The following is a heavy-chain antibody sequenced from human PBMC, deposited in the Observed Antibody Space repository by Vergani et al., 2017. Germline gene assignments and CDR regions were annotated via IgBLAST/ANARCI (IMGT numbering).Heavy chain of an antibody. D-gene: IGHD1-26*01. CDR2: IKNTGDST. CDR1: GFTFSSHA. V-gene: IGHV3-23*01. J-gene: IGHJ4*02. CDR3: AKXVVGATTDGDDFDY. Sequence: EVLLLQSEGAVVQPGGSLRLSCVASGFTFSSHAMSWVRQGHGQGLEWVSSIKNTGDSTHYADSVKGRFTISRDNSKNTLYLQMNSLRAEDTAVYYCAKXVVGATTDGDDFDYWGQGTLVTVSS.